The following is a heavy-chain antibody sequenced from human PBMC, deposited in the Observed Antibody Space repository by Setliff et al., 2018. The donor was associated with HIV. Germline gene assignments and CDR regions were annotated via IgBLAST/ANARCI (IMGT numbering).Heavy chain of an antibody. V-gene: IGHV4-31*11. CDR1: GGPISSSGNY. J-gene: IGHJ6*02. CDR3: ARDLSPYGSGDPYYYYGMDV. D-gene: IGHD3-10*01. CDR2: IYYTGST. Sequence: SETLSLTCAVSGGPISSSGNYWTWIRQRPGKGLEWIGYIYYTGSTYYHPSLKSRVLISVDTSNNLFSLSLRSVTAADTAVYYCARDLSPYGSGDPYYYYGMDVWGQGTTVTVSS.